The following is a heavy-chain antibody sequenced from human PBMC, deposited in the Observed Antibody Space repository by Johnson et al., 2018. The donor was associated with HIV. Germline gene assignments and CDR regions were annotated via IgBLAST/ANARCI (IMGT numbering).Heavy chain of an antibody. J-gene: IGHJ3*02. Sequence: VQLVESGGRVVQPGRSLRLSCAVSGFTFSRYVMHWVRQAPGKGLEWVANIKQDGSEKYYVYSVKGRFTISRDNAKNSLYLQMNSLRAEDTAVYYCARDRGNWNDVDAFDIWGQGTMVTVSS. CDR3: ARDRGNWNDVDAFDI. D-gene: IGHD1-1*01. V-gene: IGHV3-7*01. CDR2: IKQDGSEK. CDR1: GFTFSRYV.